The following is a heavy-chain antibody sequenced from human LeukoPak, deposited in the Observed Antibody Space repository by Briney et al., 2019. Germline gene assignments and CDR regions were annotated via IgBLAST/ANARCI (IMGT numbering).Heavy chain of an antibody. CDR2: INPNSGGT. CDR1: GYTFTGYY. D-gene: IGHD1-7*01. CDR3: AREKLPTRSYYYYYMDV. J-gene: IGHJ6*03. V-gene: IGHV1-2*02. Sequence: GASVKVSCKASGYTFTGYYMHWVRQAPGQGLEWMGWINPNSGGTNYAQKFQGRVTMTRDTSISTAYMELSRLRSDDTAVYYCAREKLPTRSYYYYYMDVWGKGTTVTVSS.